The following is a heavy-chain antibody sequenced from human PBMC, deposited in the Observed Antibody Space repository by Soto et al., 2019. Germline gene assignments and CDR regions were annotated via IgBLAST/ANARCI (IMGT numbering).Heavy chain of an antibody. CDR1: GGSISSGGYY. Sequence: QVQLQESGPGLVKPSQTLSLTCTVSGGSISSGGYYWSWIRQHPGKGLEWIGYIYYSGSTYYNPSLKSRVTISVDTSKNQSPRKLSSVTAADTAVYYWARGYDSSGFDYWGQGTLVTVSS. CDR3: ARGYDSSGFDY. CDR2: IYYSGST. J-gene: IGHJ4*02. V-gene: IGHV4-31*03. D-gene: IGHD3-22*01.